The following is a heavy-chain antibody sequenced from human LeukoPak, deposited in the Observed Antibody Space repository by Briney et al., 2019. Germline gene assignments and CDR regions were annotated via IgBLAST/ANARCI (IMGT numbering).Heavy chain of an antibody. V-gene: IGHV3-7*01. CDR1: GFTFSSYW. D-gene: IGHD3-10*01. J-gene: IGHJ6*02. Sequence: GGSLRLSCAASGFTFSSYWMSWVRQAPGKGLEWVANIKQDGSEKYYVDSVKGRFTISRDNAKNSLYLQMYGLRAEDTAVYYCASYGSGSYYIPLYYYYYGMDVWGQGTTVTVSS. CDR3: ASYGSGSYYIPLYYYYYGMDV. CDR2: IKQDGSEK.